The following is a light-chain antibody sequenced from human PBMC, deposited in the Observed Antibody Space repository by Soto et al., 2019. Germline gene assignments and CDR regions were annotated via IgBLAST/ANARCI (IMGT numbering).Light chain of an antibody. CDR3: CSYAGDGSYVI. J-gene: IGLJ2*01. V-gene: IGLV6-57*04. CDR1: SGSIANNY. CDR2: ENN. Sequence: NFMLTQPHSVSESPGKTLSISCTRSSGSIANNYVQWYRQRPGSAPTTVIYENNQRLSGVPDRFSGSKSGNTASLTISGLQAEDEADYYCCSYAGDGSYVIFGGGTKLTVL.